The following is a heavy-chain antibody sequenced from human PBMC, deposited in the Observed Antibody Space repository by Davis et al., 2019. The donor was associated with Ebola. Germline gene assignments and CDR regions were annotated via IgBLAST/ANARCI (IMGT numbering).Heavy chain of an antibody. CDR3: ARDQYRAGSFDI. Sequence: GGSLRLSCAASGFTFSTYAMHWVRQAPGKGLEWVAVIWYDGSNKYYADSVKGRFTISRDNSKNTLYLQMNSLRAEATAVYYCARDQYRAGSFDIWGQGTMVTVSS. J-gene: IGHJ3*02. CDR2: IWYDGSNK. V-gene: IGHV3-33*08. D-gene: IGHD1-1*01. CDR1: GFTFSTYA.